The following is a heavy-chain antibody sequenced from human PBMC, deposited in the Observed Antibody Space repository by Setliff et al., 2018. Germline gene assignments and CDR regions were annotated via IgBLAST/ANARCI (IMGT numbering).Heavy chain of an antibody. V-gene: IGHV1-46*01. CDR2: IDPSADYT. J-gene: IGHJ6*03. CDR1: GYTFTGYY. D-gene: IGHD6-6*01. Sequence: GASVKVSCKASGYTFTGYYLHWVRQAPGQGLEWMGIIDPSADYTNYAQKFQGRATIITDESTSTAYMELSSLRSEDTAVYYCAREGVDSRSSTDYRYYMDVWGKGTTVTVS. CDR3: AREGVDSRSSTDYRYYMDV.